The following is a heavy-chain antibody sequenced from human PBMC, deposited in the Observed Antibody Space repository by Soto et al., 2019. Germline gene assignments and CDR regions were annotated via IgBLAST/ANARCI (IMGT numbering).Heavy chain of an antibody. Sequence: SETLSLTCTVSGGSISSYYWSWIRQPAGKGLEWIGRIYTSGSTNYNPSLKSRVTMSVDTSKNQFSLKLSSVTAADTAVYYCARDPRDSNGGYYYYGMDVWGQGTTDTVSS. CDR1: GGSISSYY. J-gene: IGHJ6*02. V-gene: IGHV4-4*07. D-gene: IGHD6-25*01. CDR3: ARDPRDSNGGYYYYGMDV. CDR2: IYTSGST.